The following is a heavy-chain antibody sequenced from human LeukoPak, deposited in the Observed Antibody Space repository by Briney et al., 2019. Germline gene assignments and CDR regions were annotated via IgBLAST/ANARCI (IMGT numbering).Heavy chain of an antibody. J-gene: IGHJ4*02. CDR3: AKALYGVDTAVVVFDY. D-gene: IGHD5-18*01. CDR2: ISGSGGST. V-gene: IGHV3-23*01. Sequence: GGSLRLSCAASGFTFSSYAMSWVRQAPGKGLEWVSAISGSGGSTYYADSVKGRFTISRDNSKNTLYLQMNSLRAEDTAVYYCAKALYGVDTAVVVFDYWGQGTLVTVSS. CDR1: GFTFSSYA.